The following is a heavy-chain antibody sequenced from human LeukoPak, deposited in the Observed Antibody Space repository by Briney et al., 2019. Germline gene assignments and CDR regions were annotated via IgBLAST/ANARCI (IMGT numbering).Heavy chain of an antibody. CDR1: GGSFSGYY. Sequence: SETLSPTCAVYGGSFSGYYWSWIRQPPGKGLEWIGEINHSGSTNYNPSLKSRVTISVDTSKIQFSLKLSSVTAADTAVYYCAKDPTHYRVWDYYETIGLSDWGQGTLVTVSS. J-gene: IGHJ4*02. CDR3: AKDPTHYRVWDYYETIGLSD. D-gene: IGHD3-22*01. CDR2: INHSGST. V-gene: IGHV4-34*01.